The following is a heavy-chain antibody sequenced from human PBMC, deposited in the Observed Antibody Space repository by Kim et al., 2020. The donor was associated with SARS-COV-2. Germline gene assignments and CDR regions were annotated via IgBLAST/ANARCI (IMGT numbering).Heavy chain of an antibody. CDR1: GGSISSYY. CDR2: IYYSGST. CDR3: AREIPLVVPAARGWFDP. J-gene: IGHJ5*02. Sequence: SETLSLTCTVSGGSISSYYWSWIRQPPGKGLEWIGYIYYSGSTNYNPSLKSRVTISVDTSKNQFSLKLSSVTAADTAVYYCAREIPLVVPAARGWFDPWGQGTLVTVSS. V-gene: IGHV4-59*13. D-gene: IGHD2-2*01.